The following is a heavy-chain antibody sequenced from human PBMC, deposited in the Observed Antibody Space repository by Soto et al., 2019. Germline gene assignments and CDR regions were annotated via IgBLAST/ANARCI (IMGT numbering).Heavy chain of an antibody. J-gene: IGHJ6*02. CDR2: MNPIFGNT. Sequence: ASVKVSCKASGYTFTSYDINWVRQATGQGLEWMGWMNPIFGNTNYAQKFQGRVTITADESTSTAYMELSSLRSEDTAVYYCATADIGDFWSGYSPYYYYGMDVWGQGTTVTVSS. V-gene: IGHV1-69*13. CDR3: ATADIGDFWSGYSPYYYYGMDV. CDR1: GYTFTSYD. D-gene: IGHD3-3*01.